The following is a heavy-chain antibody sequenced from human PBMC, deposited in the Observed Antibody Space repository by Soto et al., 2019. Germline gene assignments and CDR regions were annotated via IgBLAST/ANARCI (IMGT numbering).Heavy chain of an antibody. CDR2: VYSSGTT. CDR1: GGSINSDW. J-gene: IGHJ4*02. Sequence: SETLSLTCSGSGGSINSDWWSWIRHPAGKGLEWIGRVYSSGTTDYNPSLNSRATMSVETSKNQFSLKLSSVTAADTAVYYCARDIGSYAYGEGYWGQGIQVTVSS. CDR3: ARDIGSYAYGEGY. V-gene: IGHV4-4*07. D-gene: IGHD3-10*01.